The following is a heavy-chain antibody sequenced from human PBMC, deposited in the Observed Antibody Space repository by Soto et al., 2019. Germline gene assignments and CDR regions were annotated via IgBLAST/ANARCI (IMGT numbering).Heavy chain of an antibody. D-gene: IGHD3-10*01. CDR3: AKEDYNGPGNYFDS. Sequence: GGSLRLSCAASRFTFNRHGMHWVRQAPDKGLEWVAVVSDNGSTRFYADSVKGRFTVSRDNSRDTLYLQMDALKTEDTAIYYCAKEDYNGPGNYFDSWGQGTLVTVSS. V-gene: IGHV3-30*18. J-gene: IGHJ4*02. CDR1: RFTFNRHG. CDR2: VSDNGSTR.